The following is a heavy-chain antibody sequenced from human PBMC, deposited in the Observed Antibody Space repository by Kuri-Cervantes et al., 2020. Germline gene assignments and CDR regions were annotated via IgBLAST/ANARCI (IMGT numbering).Heavy chain of an antibody. CDR1: GFTFSSYW. J-gene: IGHJ3*02. CDR3: ARATSVEMATLRENAFDI. V-gene: IGHV3-74*01. Sequence: GGSLRLSCAASGFTFSSYWMHWVRQAPGKGLVWVSRINSDGSSTSYADSVKGRFTISRDNAKNTLYLQMNSLRAEDTAVYYCARATSVEMATLRENAFDIWGQGTMVTVSS. CDR2: INSDGSST. D-gene: IGHD5-24*01.